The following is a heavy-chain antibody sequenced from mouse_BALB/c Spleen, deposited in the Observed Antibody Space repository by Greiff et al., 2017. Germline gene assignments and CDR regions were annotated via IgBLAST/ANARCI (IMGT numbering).Heavy chain of an antibody. CDR1: GYTFTSYW. J-gene: IGHJ1*01. CDR2: IYPGSGST. V-gene: IGHV1S22*01. CDR3: TRYYYGSRDGLDWYFDV. Sequence: LQQPGSELVRPGASVKLSCKASGYTFTSYWMHWVKQRPGQGLEWIGNIYPGSGSTNYDEKFKSKATLTVDTSSSTAYMQLSSLTSEDSAVYYCTRYYYGSRDGLDWYFDVWGAGTTVTVSS. D-gene: IGHD1-1*01.